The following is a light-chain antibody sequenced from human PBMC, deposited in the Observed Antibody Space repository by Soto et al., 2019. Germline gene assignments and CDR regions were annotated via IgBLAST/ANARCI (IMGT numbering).Light chain of an antibody. CDR1: QTIMTY. J-gene: IGKJ1*01. Sequence: DIQMTQSTSSLSASVGYEVTITCRASQTIMTYLNWYQQKPGKAPKLLIYAASSLQSGVPSRFSGSGSGTDFTLTISSLQPEDFATYYCQQSYSTPRTFGQGTKVDI. CDR2: AAS. CDR3: QQSYSTPRT. V-gene: IGKV1-39*01.